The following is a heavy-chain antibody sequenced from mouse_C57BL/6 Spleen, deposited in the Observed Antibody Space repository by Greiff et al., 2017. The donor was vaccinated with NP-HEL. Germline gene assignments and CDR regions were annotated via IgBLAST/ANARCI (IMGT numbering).Heavy chain of an antibody. CDR3: ARGGYYGNYLYWYFDV. V-gene: IGHV1-81*01. D-gene: IGHD2-1*01. CDR2: IYPRSGNT. Sequence: VQLQQSGAELARPGASVKLSCKASGYTFTSYGISWVKQRTGQGLEWIGEIYPRSGNTYYNEKFKGKATLTADKSSSTAYMELRSLTSEDSAVYFCARGGYYGNYLYWYFDVWGTGTTVTVSS. J-gene: IGHJ1*03. CDR1: GYTFTSYG.